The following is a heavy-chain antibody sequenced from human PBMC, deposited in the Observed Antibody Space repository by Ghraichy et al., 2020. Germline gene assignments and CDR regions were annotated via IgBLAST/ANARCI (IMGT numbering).Heavy chain of an antibody. J-gene: IGHJ4*02. D-gene: IGHD3-16*02. CDR2: ISSSSSTI. Sequence: GGSLRLSCAASGFTFSSYSMNWVRQAPGKGLEWVSYISSSSSTIYYADSVKGRFTISRDNAKNSLYLQMNSLRDEDTAVYYCARDQEDYVWGSYRYTQIDYWGQGTLVTVFS. CDR1: GFTFSSYS. V-gene: IGHV3-48*02. CDR3: ARDQEDYVWGSYRYTQIDY.